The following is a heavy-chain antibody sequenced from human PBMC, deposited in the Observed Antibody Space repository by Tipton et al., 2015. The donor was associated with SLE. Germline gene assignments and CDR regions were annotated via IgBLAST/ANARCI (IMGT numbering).Heavy chain of an antibody. D-gene: IGHD5-12*01. V-gene: IGHV4-31*03. CDR1: GDSISGGYY. J-gene: IGHJ4*02. CDR2: IYNSGST. Sequence: TLSLTCTVSGDSISGGYYWSWIRQQPGKGLEWIGHIYNSGSTHYNPSLKNRLTMSLETSKTQFSLELSSVTAADTAVYYCARGGVGGYDYFDYWGQGTLVTVSS. CDR3: ARGGVGGYDYFDY.